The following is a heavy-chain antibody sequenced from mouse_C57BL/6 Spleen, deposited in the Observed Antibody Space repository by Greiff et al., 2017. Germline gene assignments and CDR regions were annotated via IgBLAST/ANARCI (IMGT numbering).Heavy chain of an antibody. CDR2: IPPNSGAT. J-gene: IGHJ2*01. CDR1: YYAFTSSW. V-gene: IGHV1-64*01. Sequence: QVQLQQPGAELVKPGSSVKLSCKASYYAFTSSWMHWVKQRPGQGLEWIGMIPPNSGATNYSEKFKSKATLTVYTSSSTAYMQLSSLTSEDSAVXYGARSRGGSSPYYWGQGTTLTVSS. D-gene: IGHD1-1*01. CDR3: ARSRGGSSPYY.